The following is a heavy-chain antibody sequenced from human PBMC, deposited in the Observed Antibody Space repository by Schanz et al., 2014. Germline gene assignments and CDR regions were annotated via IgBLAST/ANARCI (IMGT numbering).Heavy chain of an antibody. CDR3: ARGIITMVRGGDVGAFDI. V-gene: IGHV3-33*08. Sequence: VHLVESGGGLVQPGGSLRLSCAASGFAFRSYAMHWVRQAPGKGLEWAALISYDGSSKNHADSVQGRFTISRDNSKNALYLQMDSLRAEDTAVYYCARGIITMVRGGDVGAFDIWGQGTMVTVSS. J-gene: IGHJ3*02. CDR1: GFAFRSYA. CDR2: ISYDGSSK. D-gene: IGHD3-10*01.